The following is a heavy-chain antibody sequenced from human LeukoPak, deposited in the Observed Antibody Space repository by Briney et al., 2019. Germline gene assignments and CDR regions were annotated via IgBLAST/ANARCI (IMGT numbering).Heavy chain of an antibody. J-gene: IGHJ4*02. D-gene: IGHD1-26*01. CDR3: ARGPSTNTGIVGATPY. Sequence: GGSLRLSCAASGFTFSSYGMHWVRQAPGKGLEWVAVISYDGSNKYYADSVKGRFTISRDNSKNTLYLQMNSLRAEDTAVYYCARGPSTNTGIVGATPYWGQGTLVTVSS. CDR1: GFTFSSYG. V-gene: IGHV3-30*03. CDR2: ISYDGSNK.